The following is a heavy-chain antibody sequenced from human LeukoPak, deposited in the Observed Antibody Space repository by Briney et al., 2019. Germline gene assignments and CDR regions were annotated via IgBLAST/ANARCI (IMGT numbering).Heavy chain of an antibody. CDR2: IDHTGST. V-gene: IGHV4-59*11. CDR1: GDSISMHY. J-gene: IGHJ4*02. Sequence: SETLSLICSVSGDSISMHYWSWIRQPPGKGLEWIGYIDHTGSTNYNPSLNSRVTISRDMSKNHFSLELSSVTAADTAVYYCARVTGYMTEDFFDYWGQGTLVTVSS. D-gene: IGHD6-13*01. CDR3: ARVTGYMTEDFFDY.